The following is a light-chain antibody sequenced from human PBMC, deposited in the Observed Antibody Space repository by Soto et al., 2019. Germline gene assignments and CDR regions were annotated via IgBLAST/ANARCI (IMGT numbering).Light chain of an antibody. CDR3: QQYGSSGT. CDR2: GAS. V-gene: IGKV3-20*01. CDR1: QSVSNNY. Sequence: EIVLTQSPCTXSXXPXXXXXXXXRASQSVSNNYLAWYQQKPGQAPRLLIYGASNRATGIPDRFSGSGSGTDFTLTISRLEPEDFAVYYCQQYGSSGTFGQGTKVDVK. J-gene: IGKJ1*01.